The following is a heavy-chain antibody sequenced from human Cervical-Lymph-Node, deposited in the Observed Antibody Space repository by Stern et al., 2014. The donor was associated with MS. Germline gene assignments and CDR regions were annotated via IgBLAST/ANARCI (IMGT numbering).Heavy chain of an antibody. CDR1: GFTFSSYG. CDR2: IWDDGSNK. D-gene: IGHD2-15*01. V-gene: IGHV3-33*01. J-gene: IGHJ4*02. CDR3: ARDPSYCSGGRCYPSYFDY. Sequence: VQLVESGGGVVQPGRSLRLSCAASGFTFSSYGMHWVRQAPGKGLAWVAVIWDDGSNKYYADSVKGRFTISRDNSKNTLYLQMNSLRAEDTAVYYCARDPSYCSGGRCYPSYFDYWGQGTLVTVSS.